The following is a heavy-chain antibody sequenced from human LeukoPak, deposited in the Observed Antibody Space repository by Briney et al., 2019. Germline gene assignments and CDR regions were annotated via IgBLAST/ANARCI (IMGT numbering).Heavy chain of an antibody. CDR1: GGSISSGSYS. CDR3: AREVIAAHNWFDP. J-gene: IGHJ5*02. D-gene: IGHD6-6*01. V-gene: IGHV4-61*02. Sequence: PSQTLSLTCTVSGGSISSGSYSWRWIRQPAGKGLEWIGRFYTSGSTNYNPSLKSRVTISVDTSKNQFSLKLSSVTAADTAVYYCAREVIAAHNWFDPWGQGTLVTVSS. CDR2: FYTSGST.